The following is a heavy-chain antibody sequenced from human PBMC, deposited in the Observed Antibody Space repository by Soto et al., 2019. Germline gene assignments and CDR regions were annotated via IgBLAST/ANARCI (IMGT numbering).Heavy chain of an antibody. J-gene: IGHJ6*02. CDR3: AKDLIVVVPAAIKGYYYYYGMDL. V-gene: IGHV3-30*18. CDR2: ISYDGSNK. D-gene: IGHD2-2*02. CDR1: VFTFSSYG. Sequence: VGSLRLSCAASVFTFSSYGMHWVRHSPGKGLEWVAVISYDGSNKYYADSVKGRFTISRDNSKNTLYLQMNSLRAEDTAVYYCAKDLIVVVPAAIKGYYYYYGMDLWGQGTTVTVSS.